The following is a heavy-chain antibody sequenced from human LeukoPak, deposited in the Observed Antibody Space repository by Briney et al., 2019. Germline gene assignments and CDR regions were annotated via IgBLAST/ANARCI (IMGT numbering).Heavy chain of an antibody. J-gene: IGHJ1*01. Sequence: PSETLSLTCTVSGGYISSSRYYWGWVRQPPGKGLEWIGDIFIVGGPTSSSLKSRLTISLDTSKIQFSLNVNAVAAADTAVYYCARRRYYDSTGYLDWGQGTLVSISP. V-gene: IGHV4-39*01. CDR1: GGYISSSRYY. CDR3: ARRRYYDSTGYLD. CDR2: IFIVGGP. D-gene: IGHD3-22*01.